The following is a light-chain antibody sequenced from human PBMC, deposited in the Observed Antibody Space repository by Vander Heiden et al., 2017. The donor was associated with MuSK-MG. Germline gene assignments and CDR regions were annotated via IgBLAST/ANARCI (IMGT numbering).Light chain of an antibody. CDR3: SSYTSSSTYVV. V-gene: IGLV2-14*01. Sequence: QSALTQPPSVSGSPGQSITISCTGTSSDVGGYNYVSWYPQPPGKAPKLMIYEVSNRPSGVPNRFSGSKSGNTASLTISGLQAEDEADYYCSSYTSSSTYVVFGGGTKLTVL. CDR1: SSDVGGYNY. CDR2: EVS. J-gene: IGLJ2*01.